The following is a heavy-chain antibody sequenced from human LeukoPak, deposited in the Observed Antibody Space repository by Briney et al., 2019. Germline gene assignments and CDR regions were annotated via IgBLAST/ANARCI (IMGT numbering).Heavy chain of an antibody. D-gene: IGHD2-2*01. J-gene: IGHJ3*01. CDR2: ISSSSSTI. V-gene: IGHV3-48*01. Sequence: GGSLRLSCAASGFTFSSYSMNWVRQAPGKGLEWVSYISSSSSTIYYADSVKGRFTISRDNAKNSLYLQMNSLRAEDTAVYYCARVGAVGYCSSTSCWADWGQGTMVTVSS. CDR3: ARVGAVGYCSSTSCWAD. CDR1: GFTFSSYS.